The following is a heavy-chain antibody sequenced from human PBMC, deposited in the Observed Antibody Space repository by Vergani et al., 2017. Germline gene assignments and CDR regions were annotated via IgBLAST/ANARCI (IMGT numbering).Heavy chain of an antibody. D-gene: IGHD3-10*01. CDR2: FDTFGDT. J-gene: IGHJ4*01. CDR3: GKASLFGAVDQ. Sequence: QVQLQESGPGLVKPSQTLPLSCTVSGASINSDNYYWSWMRQRAGKPLECIGHFDTFGDTQYNPSLNDHVTISPDTAKSQVSLTLTSVTAADTAVYYCGKASLFGAVDQWGPGILVTVSS. V-gene: IGHV4-61*02. CDR1: GASINSDNYY.